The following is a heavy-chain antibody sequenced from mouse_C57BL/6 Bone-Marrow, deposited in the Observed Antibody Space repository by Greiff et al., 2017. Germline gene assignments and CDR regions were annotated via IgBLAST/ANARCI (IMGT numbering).Heavy chain of an antibody. Sequence: EVQVVESGGGLVKPGGSLKLSCAASGFTFSSYAMSWVRQTPGKRLEWVATISDGGSYTYYPDNVKGRFTISRDNAKNNLYLQMSHLKSEDTAMYYCARDYYGSSYGAYWGQGTLVTVSA. V-gene: IGHV5-4*01. CDR3: ARDYYGSSYGAY. CDR2: ISDGGSYT. J-gene: IGHJ3*01. D-gene: IGHD1-1*01. CDR1: GFTFSSYA.